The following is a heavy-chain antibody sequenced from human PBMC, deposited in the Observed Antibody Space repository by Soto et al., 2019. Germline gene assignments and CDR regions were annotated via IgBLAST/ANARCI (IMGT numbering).Heavy chain of an antibody. V-gene: IGHV4-4*07. Sequence: SETLSLTCNVSGVSLFGDYCTWIRQPAGGALEWIGRINSDGNTNYSPSLKSRVTMSVDPSRKHFSLNLTSVTAADTASYFCARARRLENWFDPWVPGIQVTVSS. CDR3: ARARRLENWFDP. CDR2: INSDGNT. CDR1: GVSLFGDY. J-gene: IGHJ5*02. D-gene: IGHD5-12*01.